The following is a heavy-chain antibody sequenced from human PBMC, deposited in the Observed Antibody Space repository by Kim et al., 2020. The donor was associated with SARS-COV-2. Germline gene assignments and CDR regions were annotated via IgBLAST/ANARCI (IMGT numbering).Heavy chain of an antibody. D-gene: IGHD3-10*01. V-gene: IGHV4-59*08. J-gene: IGHJ6*01. CDR3: ARHLVRGVTAYYYGMDV. Sequence: SETLSLTCTVSGGSISSYYWSWIRQPPGQGLEWIGYFYYSGSTNYNPSLKSRVTISVDTSKNQFSLKLSSVTAADTAVYYCARHLVRGVTAYYYGMDVWG. CDR2: FYYSGST. CDR1: GGSISSYY.